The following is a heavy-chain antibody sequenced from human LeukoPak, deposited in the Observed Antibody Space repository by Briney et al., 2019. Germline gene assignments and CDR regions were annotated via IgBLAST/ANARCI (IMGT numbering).Heavy chain of an antibody. J-gene: IGHJ5*02. D-gene: IGHD3-22*01. CDR3: ARAAYYYDSSGYTA. V-gene: IGHV3-20*04. Sequence: GGSQRLSCAASGFTFDDYGMSWVRQAPGKGLEWVSGINWNGGSTGYADSVKGRFTISRDNAKNSLYLQMNSLRAEDTALYYCARAAYYYDSSGYTAWGQGTLVTVSS. CDR2: INWNGGST. CDR1: GFTFDDYG.